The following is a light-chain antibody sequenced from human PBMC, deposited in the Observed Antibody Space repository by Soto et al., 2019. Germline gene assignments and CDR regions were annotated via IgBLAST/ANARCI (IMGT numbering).Light chain of an antibody. J-gene: IGLJ2*01. CDR3: AAWDDSLNGPVV. V-gene: IGLV1-44*01. Sequence: QSVLTQPPSASGTPGQRVTISCSGSSSNIGSNTVNWYQQLPGKAPKLLIYSNNQRPSGVPDRFSGSTSGTSASLAISGLQSEDEAYYYCAAWDDSLNGPVVFGGGTKLTVL. CDR1: SSNIGSNT. CDR2: SNN.